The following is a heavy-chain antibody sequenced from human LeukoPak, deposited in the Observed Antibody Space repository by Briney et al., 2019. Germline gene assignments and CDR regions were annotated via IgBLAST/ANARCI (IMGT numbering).Heavy chain of an antibody. CDR2: ISYDGSNK. CDR1: GFTFSSYG. V-gene: IGHV3-30*18. J-gene: IGHJ4*02. Sequence: GGSLRLSCAASGFTFSSYGMHWVRQAPGKGLEWVAVISYDGSNKYYADSVKGRFTISRDNSKNTLYLQMNSLRAEDTAVYYCAKSSGSGSYYNGVDYWGQGTLVTVPS. D-gene: IGHD3-10*01. CDR3: AKSSGSGSYYNGVDY.